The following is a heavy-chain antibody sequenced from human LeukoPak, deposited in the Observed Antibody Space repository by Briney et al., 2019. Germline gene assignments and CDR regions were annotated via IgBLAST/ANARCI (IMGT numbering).Heavy chain of an antibody. J-gene: IGHJ4*02. D-gene: IGHD4-17*01. CDR2: ISSSSSYI. Sequence: KSGGSLRLSCAASGFTFSSYSMNWVRQAPGKGLEWVSSISSSSSYIYYADSVKGRFTTSRDNAKNSLYLQMNSLRAEDTAVYYCARDKKTDDYGDYWPWVVDYWGQGTLVTVSS. CDR1: GFTFSSYS. CDR3: ARDKKTDDYGDYWPWVVDY. V-gene: IGHV3-21*06.